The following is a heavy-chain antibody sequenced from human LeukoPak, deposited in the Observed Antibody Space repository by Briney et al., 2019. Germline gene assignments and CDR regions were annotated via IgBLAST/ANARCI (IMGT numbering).Heavy chain of an antibody. Sequence: SETLSLTCTVSDDSISSYYWSRIRQPPGKGLEWIGYIYSSGSTNYNPSLKSRVTMSVDTSKNQFSLKLNSVTAADTAVYYCARSRDSSGYRNNWFDPWGQGTLVTVSS. CDR1: DDSISSYY. J-gene: IGHJ5*02. CDR3: ARSRDSSGYRNNWFDP. D-gene: IGHD3-22*01. V-gene: IGHV4-59*01. CDR2: IYSSGST.